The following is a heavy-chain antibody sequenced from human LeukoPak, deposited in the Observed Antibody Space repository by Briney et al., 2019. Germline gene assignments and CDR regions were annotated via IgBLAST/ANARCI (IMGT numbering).Heavy chain of an antibody. J-gene: IGHJ6*03. Sequence: PSETLSLTCSVSGYSISSGHYWGWIRQPPGKGLEWIQSVSHTGSTFYNPSLKSRVTLSMDTSKNQFSLKLSSVTAADTAVYYCARMGSDSSSQNSQRLNYYYYYMDVWGKGTTVTISS. CDR3: ARMGSDSSSQNSQRLNYYYYYMDV. CDR2: VSHTGST. D-gene: IGHD6-13*01. CDR1: GYSISSGHY. V-gene: IGHV4-38-2*02.